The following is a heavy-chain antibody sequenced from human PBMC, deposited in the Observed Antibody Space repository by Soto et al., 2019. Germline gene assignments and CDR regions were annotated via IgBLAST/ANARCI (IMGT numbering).Heavy chain of an antibody. J-gene: IGHJ4*02. CDR1: GITCSNAW. CDR3: TTDGSIWFGELFPFDY. D-gene: IGHD3-10*01. CDR2: IQSNTDGGTT. Sequence: GGYLRLCCAASGITCSNAWMSWVRQAPGKGPEGVGRIQSNTDGGTTDYAAPVKGRFTISRDDSRNTLYLQMNSLKTEDTAVYYCTTDGSIWFGELFPFDYWGQGTLVTVSS. V-gene: IGHV3-15*01.